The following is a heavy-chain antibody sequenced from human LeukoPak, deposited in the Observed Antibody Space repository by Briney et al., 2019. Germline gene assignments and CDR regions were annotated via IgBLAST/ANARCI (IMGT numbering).Heavy chain of an antibody. D-gene: IGHD5-12*01. CDR3: ARDRGYDWNYFDY. CDR2: ISYDGSNK. J-gene: IGHJ4*02. V-gene: IGHV3-30*04. Sequence: GGSLRLTCAASGFTFSSYAMHWVRQAPRKGLERVAVISYDGSNKSYADSVKGRFTISRENSKNTLYLQMNSLRAEDTAVYYCARDRGYDWNYFDYWGQGTLVTVSS. CDR1: GFTFSSYA.